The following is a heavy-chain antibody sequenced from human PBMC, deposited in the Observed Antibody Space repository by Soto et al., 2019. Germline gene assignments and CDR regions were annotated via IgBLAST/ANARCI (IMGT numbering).Heavy chain of an antibody. CDR2: INSDGSST. D-gene: IGHD5-12*01. Sequence: GGSLRLSCAASGFTFSSYWMHWVRQAPGKGLVWVSRINSDGSSTSYADSVKGRFTISRDNAKNTLYLQMNSLRAEDTAVYYCARVPTRISSGRDGMDVWGQGTTVTVSS. CDR3: ARVPTRISSGRDGMDV. V-gene: IGHV3-74*01. CDR1: GFTFSSYW. J-gene: IGHJ6*02.